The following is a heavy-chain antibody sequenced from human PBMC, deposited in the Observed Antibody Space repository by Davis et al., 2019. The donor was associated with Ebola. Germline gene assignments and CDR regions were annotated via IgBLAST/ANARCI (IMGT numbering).Heavy chain of an antibody. V-gene: IGHV5-51*01. CDR2: IYPGDSDT. CDR1: GYSFTSYW. D-gene: IGHD1-26*01. Sequence: GESLKISCKGSGYSFTSYWIGWVRQMPGKGLEWMGIIYPGDSDTRYSPPFQGQVTMSADKSITTAYLHWNSLKASDTAMYYCARQGAPYSAPANWGQGTLVTVSS. J-gene: IGHJ4*02. CDR3: ARQGAPYSAPAN.